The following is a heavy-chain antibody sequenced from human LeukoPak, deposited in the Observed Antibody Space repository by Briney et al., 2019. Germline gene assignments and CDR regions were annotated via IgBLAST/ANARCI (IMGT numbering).Heavy chain of an antibody. J-gene: IGHJ4*02. CDR2: INPSGGST. V-gene: IGHV1-46*01. Sequence: ASVKVSCKASGYTFTSYYMHWVRQAPGQGLEWMGIINPSGGSTSYAQKFQGRVTMTRDTSTSTVYMELSSLRSGDTAVYYCARHSSLNYYDQWGQGTLVTVSS. CDR1: GYTFTSYY. CDR3: ARHSSLNYYDQ. D-gene: IGHD3-22*01.